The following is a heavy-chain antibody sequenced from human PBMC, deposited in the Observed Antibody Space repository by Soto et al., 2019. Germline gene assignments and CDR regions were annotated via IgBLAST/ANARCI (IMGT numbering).Heavy chain of an antibody. V-gene: IGHV3-21*01. Sequence: EVQLVESGGGLVKPGGSLRLSCAASGFTFSSYSMNWVRQAPGKGLEWVSSISSSSSYIYYADSVKGRFTISRDNAKNSLYLQMHSLRAEDTAVYYCARDLREMATRRNYFDYWGQGTLVTVSS. CDR1: GFTFSSYS. D-gene: IGHD5-12*01. CDR2: ISSSSSYI. CDR3: ARDLREMATRRNYFDY. J-gene: IGHJ4*02.